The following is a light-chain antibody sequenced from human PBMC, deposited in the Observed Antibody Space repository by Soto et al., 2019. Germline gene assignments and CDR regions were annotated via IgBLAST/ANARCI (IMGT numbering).Light chain of an antibody. Sequence: IQMTQSPSSLSASVGDRVTITCRASQNIHSYLNWYKQTPGKPPELLIFGVSNLESGVPFRFSGSGFGTEFTLTISSLQPDDSATYYCQQFKTYSLTFGGGTKVEI. V-gene: IGKV1-13*02. CDR1: QNIHSY. CDR3: QQFKTYSLT. CDR2: GVS. J-gene: IGKJ4*01.